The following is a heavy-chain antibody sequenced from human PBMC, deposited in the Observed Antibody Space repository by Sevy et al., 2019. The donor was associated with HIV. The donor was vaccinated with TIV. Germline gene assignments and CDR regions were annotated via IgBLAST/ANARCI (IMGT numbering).Heavy chain of an antibody. Sequence: GGSLRLSCAASGFAFSTHAMHWVRQAPGKGLEWVAVISYEGTETFYAASVEGRFTISRDNSKYMLSLHINSLRPEDTAVYYCARDGGYSVKWYPLYWGHGTLVTVSS. D-gene: IGHD1-26*01. J-gene: IGHJ4*01. CDR1: GFAFSTHA. CDR3: ARDGGYSVKWYPLY. CDR2: ISYEGTET. V-gene: IGHV3-30-3*01.